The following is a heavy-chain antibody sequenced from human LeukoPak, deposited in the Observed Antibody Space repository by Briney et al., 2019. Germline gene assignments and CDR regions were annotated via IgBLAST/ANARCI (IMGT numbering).Heavy chain of an antibody. J-gene: IGHJ6*02. D-gene: IGHD2-2*02. CDR3: VKGTGYCSSTSCYTHYYYYGIDV. V-gene: IGHV3-30*18. CDR2: ISYDGSNK. CDR1: GFTFSSYG. Sequence: PGGSLRLTCAASGFTFSSYGMHWVRQAPGKGLEWVAVISYDGSNKYYADSVKGRFTISRDNSKNTLYLQMNSLRAEDTAVYYCVKGTGYCSSTSCYTHYYYYGIDVWGQGTTVTVSS.